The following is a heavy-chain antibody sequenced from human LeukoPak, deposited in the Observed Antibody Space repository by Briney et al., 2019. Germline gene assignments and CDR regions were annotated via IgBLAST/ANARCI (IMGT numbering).Heavy chain of an antibody. CDR2: IYAGDSET. V-gene: IGHV5-51*07. CDR3: ARPADAFDI. Sequence: GPLQISCKGSGCSFTSYWIVWVHRMPGKGLEWMGIIYAGDSETRYSPSFEGPATISADKSISTSYLPWSSLEACGPAAYYCARPADAFDIWGQGTMVTVSS. CDR1: GCSFTSYW. J-gene: IGHJ3*02.